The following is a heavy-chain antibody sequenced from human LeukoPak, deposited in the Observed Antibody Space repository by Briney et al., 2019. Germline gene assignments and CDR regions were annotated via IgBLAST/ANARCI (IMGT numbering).Heavy chain of an antibody. CDR1: GFTFRTYS. V-gene: IGHV3-21*04. CDR2: ISSSSDYI. D-gene: IGHD6-19*01. J-gene: IGHJ4*02. CDR3: AKPLIPGAGTLYFDY. Sequence: PGGSLRLSCAASGFTFRTYSMNWVRQAPGKGLEWVSSISSSSDYIYYADSVKGRFTISRDNSKNTLYLQMNSLRAEDTAIYYCAKPLIPGAGTLYFDYWGQGTLVTVSS.